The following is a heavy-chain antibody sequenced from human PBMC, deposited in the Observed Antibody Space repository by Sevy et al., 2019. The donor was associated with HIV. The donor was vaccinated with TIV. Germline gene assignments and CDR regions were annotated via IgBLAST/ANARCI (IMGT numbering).Heavy chain of an antibody. J-gene: IGHJ4*02. Sequence: GGSLRLSCAASGFTFSSQAMSWVRQSPGKGQKWVSIISASGDHTYYADSVKGRFTISRDNSKNTLYLQMNGLRAEDTAVDYCAIEGTHRRRDYGGRGTLVTVSS. CDR2: ISASGDHT. V-gene: IGHV3-23*01. CDR3: AIEGTHRRRDY. CDR1: GFTFSSQA.